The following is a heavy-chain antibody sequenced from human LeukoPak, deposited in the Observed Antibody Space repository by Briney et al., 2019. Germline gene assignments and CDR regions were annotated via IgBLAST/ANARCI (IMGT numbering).Heavy chain of an antibody. CDR3: ARDGPSDTLLYYYYMDV. Sequence: SETLSLTCTVSGGSISSYYWSWIRQPPGKGLEWIGYIYYSGSTNYNPSLKSRVTISVDTSKNQFSLKLSSVTAADTAVYYCARDGPSDTLLYYYYMDVWGKGTTVTVSS. D-gene: IGHD2-2*02. J-gene: IGHJ6*03. CDR2: IYYSGST. V-gene: IGHV4-59*01. CDR1: GGSISSYY.